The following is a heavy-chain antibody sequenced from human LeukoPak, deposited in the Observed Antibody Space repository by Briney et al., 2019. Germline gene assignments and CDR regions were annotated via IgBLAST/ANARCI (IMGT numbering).Heavy chain of an antibody. CDR2: VSAYNGGT. CDR1: GYTFTSFA. D-gene: IGHD5-18*01. J-gene: IGHJ4*02. Sequence: ASVKVSCKASGYTFTSFALSWVRQAPGQGLEWMGWVSAYNGGTNYAQRFQDRVTMTTDTSTTTAYMELRSLASDDTAVYYCARTDDVDTAMALDYWGQGTLVTVSS. CDR3: ARTDDVDTAMALDY. V-gene: IGHV1-18*01.